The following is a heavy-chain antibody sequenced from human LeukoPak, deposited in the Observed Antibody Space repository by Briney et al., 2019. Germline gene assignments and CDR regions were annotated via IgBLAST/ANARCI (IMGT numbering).Heavy chain of an antibody. CDR3: ARQRWELLGGFDY. V-gene: IGHV3-30*02. CDR2: IRYDGSNK. J-gene: IGHJ4*02. CDR1: GFTFSSYG. D-gene: IGHD1-26*01. Sequence: GGSLRLSCAASGFTFSSYGMHWVRQAPCKGLEWVAFIRYDGSNKYYADSVKGRFTISRDNSKNTLYLQMNSLRAEDTAVYYCARQRWELLGGFDYWGQGTLVTVSS.